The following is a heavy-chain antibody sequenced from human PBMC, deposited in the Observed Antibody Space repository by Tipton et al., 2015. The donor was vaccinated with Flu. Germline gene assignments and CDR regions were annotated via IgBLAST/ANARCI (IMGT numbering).Heavy chain of an antibody. CDR2: IHHSGTS. V-gene: IGHV4-59*01. CDR1: GGSITSDY. CDR3: ARLYVVPAAAAPNCFFDY. D-gene: IGHD2-2*01. J-gene: IGHJ4*02. Sequence: TLSLTCTVSGGSITSDYWSWIRQPPGKALEWMGYIHHSGTSEYSPSLKSRVTISLDTSKNQFSLKLNSATAADTAIYYCARLYVVPAAAAPNCFFDYWGQGTPVSVSS.